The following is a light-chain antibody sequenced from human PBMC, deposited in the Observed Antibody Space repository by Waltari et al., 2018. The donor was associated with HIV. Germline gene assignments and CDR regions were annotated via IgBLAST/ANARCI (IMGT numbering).Light chain of an antibody. J-gene: IGLJ1*01. CDR3: SSYTSSATYV. V-gene: IGLV2-18*02. Sequence: QSALTQPPSVSGSPGQSVTISCPGPNSDVGSYNRVSWYQQTPGTVPKLMIYEVTNRPSGVPDRFSGSKSGNTASLTISGLQAEDEADYYCSSYTSSATYVFGTGTKVTVI. CDR2: EVT. CDR1: NSDVGSYNR.